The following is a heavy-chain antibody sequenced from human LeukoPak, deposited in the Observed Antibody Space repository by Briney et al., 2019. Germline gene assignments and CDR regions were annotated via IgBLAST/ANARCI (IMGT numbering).Heavy chain of an antibody. CDR1: GFSLSTTGVG. CDR3: ARPYFFGSGLYFDY. J-gene: IGHJ4*02. V-gene: IGHV2-5*02. CDR2: VYWDDDK. D-gene: IGHD3-10*01. Sequence: SGPTLVKPTQTLTPTCTFSGFSLSTTGVGVGWIRQPPGKALEWLAHVYWDDDKRYSPSLKTRLTITKDTSKNQVVLTMTNMDPVDTATYFCARPYFFGSGLYFDYWGQGSLVTVSS.